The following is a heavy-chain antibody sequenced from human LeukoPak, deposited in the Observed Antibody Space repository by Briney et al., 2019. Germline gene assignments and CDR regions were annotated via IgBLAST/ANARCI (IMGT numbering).Heavy chain of an antibody. CDR3: ARDKEEEPAAIRE. CDR1: GGTFSSYA. J-gene: IGHJ4*02. D-gene: IGHD2-2*01. Sequence: SVKVSCKASGGTFSSYAISWVRQAPGQGLEWMGGIIPIFGTANYAQKFQGRVTTTADEPTSTAYMELSSLRSEDTAVYYCARDKEEEPAAIREWGQGTLVTVSS. CDR2: IIPIFGTA. V-gene: IGHV1-69*13.